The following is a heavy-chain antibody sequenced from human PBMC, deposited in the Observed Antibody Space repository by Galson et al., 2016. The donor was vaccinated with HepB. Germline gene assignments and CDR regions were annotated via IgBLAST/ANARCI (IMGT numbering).Heavy chain of an antibody. D-gene: IGHD3/OR15-3a*01. V-gene: IGHV1-18*01. CDR2: INTYTGRT. J-gene: IGHJ4*02. CDR1: GYIFSTYG. CDR3: ARDVWAGYNCHHALAF. Sequence: SVKVSCKASGYIFSTYGISWVRQAPGQGPEWMGWINTYTGRTEYAQNVQDRFTMTTDASTTTVYMELRSLTSDDTAVYYCARDVWAGYNCHHALAFRGQGTLVTVSS.